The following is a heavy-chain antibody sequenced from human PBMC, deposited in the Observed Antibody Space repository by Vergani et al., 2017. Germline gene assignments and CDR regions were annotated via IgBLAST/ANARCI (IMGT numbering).Heavy chain of an antibody. J-gene: IGHJ5*02. CDR1: GGSISSYY. V-gene: IGHV4-59*01. D-gene: IGHD3-10*01. CDR3: AANGSGSYGPLYWFDP. Sequence: QVQLQESGPGLVKPSETLSLTCTVSGGSISSYYWSWIRQPPGKGLEWIGYIYYSGSTNYNPSLKSRVTISVDTSKNQFSLKLSSVTAADTAVYYCAANGSGSYGPLYWFDPWGQGTLVTVSS. CDR2: IYYSGST.